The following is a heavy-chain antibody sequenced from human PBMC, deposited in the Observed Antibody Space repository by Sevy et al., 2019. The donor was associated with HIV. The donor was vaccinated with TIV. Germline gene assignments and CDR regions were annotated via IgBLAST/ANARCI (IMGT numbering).Heavy chain of an antibody. D-gene: IGHD3-22*01. CDR1: GFSLSTTGVG. CDR3: AHKTANDSSGYYYFNS. Sequence: SGPTLVKPTQTLTLTCTFSGFSLSTTGVGVGWIRQPPGKALEWLALIYWDDDKRYSPSLKSRLTITKDTSKNQVVLTVTIMDPVDTAKYYCAHKTANDSSGYYYFNSWGQGTLVTVSS. J-gene: IGHJ4*02. V-gene: IGHV2-5*02. CDR2: IYWDDDK.